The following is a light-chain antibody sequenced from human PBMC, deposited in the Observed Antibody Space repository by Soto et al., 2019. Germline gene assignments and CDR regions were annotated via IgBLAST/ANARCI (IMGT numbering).Light chain of an antibody. Sequence: EVVMTQSPATLSVSPGESATLSCWASQSVNSNLAWYHQKPGQAPRLLIYGASSRATGIPDRFSGSGSGTDFTLTISRLEPEDFAVYYCQQYGSSPTFGQGTRLEIK. J-gene: IGKJ5*01. CDR3: QQYGSSPT. CDR2: GAS. CDR1: QSVNSN. V-gene: IGKV3-20*01.